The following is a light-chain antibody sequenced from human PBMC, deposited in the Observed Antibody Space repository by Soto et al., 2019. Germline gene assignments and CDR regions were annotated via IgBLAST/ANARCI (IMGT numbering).Light chain of an antibody. CDR2: DAS. Sequence: EIVLTQSPATLSLSPGERATLSCRASQSVTNSLAWYQQKGGQAPRLLIYDASNRATGITARFSGSGSGTDSTLTISSLEPEDFAVYYCQQRSNWPPWTFGQGTKVDIK. CDR3: QQRSNWPPWT. CDR1: QSVTNS. V-gene: IGKV3-11*01. J-gene: IGKJ1*01.